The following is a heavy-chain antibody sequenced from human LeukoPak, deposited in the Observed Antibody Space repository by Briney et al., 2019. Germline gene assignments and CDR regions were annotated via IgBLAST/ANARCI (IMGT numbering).Heavy chain of an antibody. Sequence: SVKVSCKASGGTFSSYAISWLRQAPGQGLEWMGGIIPIFGTANYAQKFQGRVTITTDESTSTAYMELSSLRSEDTAVYYCARLDYYYYYMDVWGKGTTVTLSS. CDR2: IIPIFGTA. CDR3: ARLDYYYYYMDV. V-gene: IGHV1-69*05. D-gene: IGHD1-1*01. CDR1: GGTFSSYA. J-gene: IGHJ6*03.